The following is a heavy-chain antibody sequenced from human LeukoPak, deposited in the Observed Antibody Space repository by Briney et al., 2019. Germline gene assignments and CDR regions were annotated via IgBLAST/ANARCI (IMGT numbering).Heavy chain of an antibody. D-gene: IGHD2-2*01. Sequence: GGSLRLSCAASGFTFSDYYMSWIRQAPGKGLEWVSYISSSSSYTNYADSVKGRFTISRDNAKNSLYLQMNSLRAEDTAVYYCARERCSSTSCYWDYFDYWGQGTLVTVSS. J-gene: IGHJ4*02. CDR2: ISSSSSYT. V-gene: IGHV3-11*06. CDR1: GFTFSDYY. CDR3: ARERCSSTSCYWDYFDY.